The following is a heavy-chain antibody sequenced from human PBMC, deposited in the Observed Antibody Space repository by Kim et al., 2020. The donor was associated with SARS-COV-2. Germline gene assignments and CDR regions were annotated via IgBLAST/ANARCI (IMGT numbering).Heavy chain of an antibody. CDR3: ARQMVIYGMDV. J-gene: IGHJ6*02. D-gene: IGHD3-22*01. V-gene: IGHV4-39*01. Sequence: YYNPSLKSRVTISVDTSKNQFSLKLSSVTAADTAVYYCARQMVIYGMDVWGQGTTVTVSS.